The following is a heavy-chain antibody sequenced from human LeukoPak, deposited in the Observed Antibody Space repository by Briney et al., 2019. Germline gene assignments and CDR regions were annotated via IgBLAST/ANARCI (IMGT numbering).Heavy chain of an antibody. CDR3: VRTTEGYCSRTSCYGFSYSYYMDV. V-gene: IGHV4-59*07. CDR2: IYYSGST. J-gene: IGHJ6*03. D-gene: IGHD2-2*01. Sequence: SDTLSLTCTVSGGSISSYYWSWIRQPPGKGLEWIGYIYYSGSTNYNPSLKSRVTISVDTSKNQFSLKLSSVTAADTAVYYCVRTTEGYCSRTSCYGFSYSYYMDVWGKGTTVTISS. CDR1: GGSISSYY.